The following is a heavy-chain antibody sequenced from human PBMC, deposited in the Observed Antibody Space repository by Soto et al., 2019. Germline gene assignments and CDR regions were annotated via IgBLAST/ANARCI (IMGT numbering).Heavy chain of an antibody. V-gene: IGHV4-61*01. CDR1: GGSVSSGSYY. Sequence: SETLSLTCTVSGGSVSSGSYYWSWIRQPPGKGLEWIGYIYYSGSTNYNPSLKSRVTISVDTSKNQFSLKLSSVTAADTAVYYCARDPVVVTAISYYHYGMDVWGQGTTGTVSS. CDR2: IYYSGST. J-gene: IGHJ6*02. D-gene: IGHD2-21*02. CDR3: ARDPVVVTAISYYHYGMDV.